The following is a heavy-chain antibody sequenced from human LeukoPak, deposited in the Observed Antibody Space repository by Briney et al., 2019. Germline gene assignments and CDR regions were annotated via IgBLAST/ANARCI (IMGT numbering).Heavy chain of an antibody. CDR2: ISVDNGYT. CDR3: AIMVDGHQGYFYYTDV. CDR1: GYTLTSDG. Sequence: GASVKVSCKASGYTLTSDGISWVRQAPGQGLEWMGWISVDNGYTNYAQNLQGRVTMTTDTSSNTAYMELRSLRTDDTAVYYCAIMVDGHQGYFYYTDVWGIGTTVIVSS. J-gene: IGHJ6*03. D-gene: IGHD2-8*01. V-gene: IGHV1-18*01.